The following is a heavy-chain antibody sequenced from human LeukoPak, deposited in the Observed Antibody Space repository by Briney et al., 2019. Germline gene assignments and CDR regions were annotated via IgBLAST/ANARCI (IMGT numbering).Heavy chain of an antibody. CDR3: ARVIAARLGFGYYFDY. CDR2: IYYSGST. Sequence: PSETLSLTCTVSGGSISSYYWSGIRQPPGKGLEWIGYIYYSGSTNYNPSLKSRVTISVDTSKNQFSLKLSSVTAADTAVYYCARVIAARLGFGYYFDYWGQGTLVTVSS. V-gene: IGHV4-59*01. D-gene: IGHD6-6*01. CDR1: GGSISSYY. J-gene: IGHJ4*02.